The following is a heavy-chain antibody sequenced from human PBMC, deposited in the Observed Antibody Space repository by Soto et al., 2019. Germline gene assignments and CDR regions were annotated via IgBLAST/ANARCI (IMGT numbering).Heavy chain of an antibody. J-gene: IGHJ4*02. V-gene: IGHV2-5*01. D-gene: IGHD6-13*01. Sequence: QITLKESGPTLVKPTQTLTLTCTFSGFSVSTSVVGVGWIRQPPGKALEWLALIYWNDDKRYSPSLKSRLTITNDTSKNQVVLTMTNMDTVDTATYYCAHRVAAAGTGTYDYWGQGTLVTVSS. CDR2: IYWNDDK. CDR1: GFSVSTSVVG. CDR3: AHRVAAAGTGTYDY.